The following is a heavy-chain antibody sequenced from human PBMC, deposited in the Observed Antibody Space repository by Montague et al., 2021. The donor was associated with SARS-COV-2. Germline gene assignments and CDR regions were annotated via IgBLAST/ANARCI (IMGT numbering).Heavy chain of an antibody. D-gene: IGHD6-13*01. CDR2: TYYRSKWYY. Sequence: CAISGDSVSSNTAAWNWIRQSPSRGLEWLGRTYYRSKWYYDYAVSVKSRMTISPDTSKNQFSLQLSSVTPEDRAVYYCAREPRYSLSWSFDYWGQGTLVTVSS. J-gene: IGHJ4*02. CDR1: GDSVSSNTAA. V-gene: IGHV6-1*01. CDR3: AREPRYSLSWSFDY.